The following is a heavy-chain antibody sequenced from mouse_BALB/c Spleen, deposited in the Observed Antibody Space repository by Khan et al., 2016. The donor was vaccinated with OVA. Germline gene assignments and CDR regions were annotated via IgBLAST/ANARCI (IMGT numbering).Heavy chain of an antibody. CDR3: ARDEYFVGDAIDY. J-gene: IGHJ4*01. V-gene: IGHV1S56*01. Sequence: QVRLQQSGPELVKAGASVRISCKASGYTFTTYYLHWVKQRPGQGLEWIGWTYPGSFNTNYSEKFRGKATLTADKSSSTAYMQLSSLTSEDSAVYFCARDEYFVGDAIDYWGQGTSVTVSS. CDR2: TYPGSFNT. CDR1: GYTFTTYY.